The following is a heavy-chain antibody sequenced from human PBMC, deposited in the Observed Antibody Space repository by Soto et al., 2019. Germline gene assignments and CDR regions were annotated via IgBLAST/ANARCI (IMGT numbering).Heavy chain of an antibody. CDR3: ARESHKWELPGY. CDR2: INPSGGST. D-gene: IGHD1-26*01. Sequence: GASVKVSCKASGYTFASYYMHWVRQAPGQGLEWMGIINPSGGSTSYAQKFQGRVTMTRDTSTSTVYMELSSLRSEDTAVYYCARESHKWELPGYWGQGTLVTVSS. CDR1: GYTFASYY. J-gene: IGHJ4*02. V-gene: IGHV1-46*01.